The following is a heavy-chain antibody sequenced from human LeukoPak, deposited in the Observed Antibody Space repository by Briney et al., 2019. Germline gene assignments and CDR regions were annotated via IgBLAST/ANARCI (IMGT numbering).Heavy chain of an antibody. CDR3: ARVAWHSGSSRADY. D-gene: IGHD1-26*01. J-gene: IGHJ4*02. CDR2: IKQDGSEK. Sequence: GGSLRLSCAASGFTFSSYWMNWVRQAPGKGLEWVANIKQDGSEKYYVDSVKGRFTISRDNAKNSVYLQMNSLRAEDTAVYYCARVAWHSGSSRADYWGQGTLVTVSS. CDR1: GFTFSSYW. V-gene: IGHV3-7*01.